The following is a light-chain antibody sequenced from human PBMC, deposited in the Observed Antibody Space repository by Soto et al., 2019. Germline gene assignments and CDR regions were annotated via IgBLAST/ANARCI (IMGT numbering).Light chain of an antibody. CDR3: SSYTTTSTGV. CDR2: DVS. J-gene: IGLJ3*02. Sequence: QSAPPQPASVSGSPGQSIAISCTGTSSDVGRYNYVSWYQQHPGKAPKLMVYDVSQRPSGVSNRFSGSKSGNTASLTISGLQADDEADYYCSSYTTTSTGVFGGGTKVTVL. V-gene: IGLV2-14*03. CDR1: SSDVGRYNY.